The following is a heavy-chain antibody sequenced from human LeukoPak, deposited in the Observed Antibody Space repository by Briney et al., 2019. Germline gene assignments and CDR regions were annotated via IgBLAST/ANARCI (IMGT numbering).Heavy chain of an antibody. J-gene: IGHJ4*01. D-gene: IGHD2-2*01. V-gene: IGHV3-30*18. CDR2: ISYDGSNK. CDR1: GFTFSSYG. CDR3: AKDLYQLLYYFDY. Sequence: PGRSLRLSCAASGFTFSSYGMHWVRQAPGKGLEWVAVISYDGSNKYYADSVKGRFTISRDNSKNTLYLQMNSLRAEDTAVYYCAKDLYQLLYYFDYWGHGTLVTVSS.